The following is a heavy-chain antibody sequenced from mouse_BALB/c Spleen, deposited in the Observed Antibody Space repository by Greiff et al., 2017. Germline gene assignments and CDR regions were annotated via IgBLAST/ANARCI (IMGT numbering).Heavy chain of an antibody. V-gene: IGHV5-9-3*01. CDR3: ARHAKWGGFAY. D-gene: IGHD1-3*01. CDR2: ISSGGSYT. CDR1: GFTFSSYA. J-gene: IGHJ2*01. Sequence: EVKLMESGGGLVKPGGSLKLSCAASGFTFSSYAMSWVRQTPEKRLEWVATISSGGSYTYYPDSVKGRFTISRDNAKNTLYLQMSSLRSEDTAMYYCARHAKWGGFAYWGQGTTLTVSS.